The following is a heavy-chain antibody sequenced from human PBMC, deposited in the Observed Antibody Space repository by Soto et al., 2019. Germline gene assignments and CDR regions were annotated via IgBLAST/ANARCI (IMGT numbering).Heavy chain of an antibody. CDR3: AKGLSKAEAFDI. CDR1: GFTFDDYA. D-gene: IGHD4-4*01. V-gene: IGHV3-9*01. Sequence: GGSQRLSCAASGFTFDDYAMHWVRQAPGKGLEWVSGISWNSGSIGYADSVKGRFTISRDNAKNSLYLQMNSLRAEDTALYYCAKGLSKAEAFDIWGQGTMVTVS. J-gene: IGHJ3*02. CDR2: ISWNSGSI.